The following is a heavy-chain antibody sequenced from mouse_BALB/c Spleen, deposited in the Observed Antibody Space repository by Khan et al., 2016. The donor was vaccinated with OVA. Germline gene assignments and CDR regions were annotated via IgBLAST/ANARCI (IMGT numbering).Heavy chain of an antibody. CDR3: ARRHYGSSY. V-gene: IGHV1-54*01. CDR1: GYAFTNYL. J-gene: IGHJ2*01. Sequence: QMQLKQSGAELVRPGTSVKVSCKASGYAFTNYLIEWVKQRPGQGLEWIGVINPGSGGTDYNEKFKGKATLTADKSSSTAYMLLSSLTSDDSAVYFCARRHYGSSYWGQGTTLTVSS. CDR2: INPGSGGT. D-gene: IGHD1-1*01.